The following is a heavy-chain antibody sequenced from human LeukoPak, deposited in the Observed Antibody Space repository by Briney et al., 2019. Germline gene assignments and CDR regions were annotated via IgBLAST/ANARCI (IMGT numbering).Heavy chain of an antibody. J-gene: IGHJ4*02. Sequence: SETLSLTCTVSGGSISSYYWSWIRQPPGKGLEWIGYIYYSGSTYYNPSLKSRVTISVDTSKNQFSLKLSSVTAADTAVYYCARQQQLAHFDYWGQGTLVTVSS. CDR2: IYYSGST. CDR3: ARQQQLAHFDY. V-gene: IGHV4-59*06. CDR1: GGSISSYY. D-gene: IGHD6-13*01.